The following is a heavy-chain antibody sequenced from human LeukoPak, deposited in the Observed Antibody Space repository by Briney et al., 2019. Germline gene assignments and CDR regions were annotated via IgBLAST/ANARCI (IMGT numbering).Heavy chain of an antibody. Sequence: GGSLRLSCAASGFTFSDYYMSWIRQAPGKGLEWVSHISSSGSIIYYADSVKGRFTISRDNAKNSLNLQMNSLRAEDTAVYYCAREYSSGWAYYMDVWGKGTTVTVSS. CDR3: AREYSSGWAYYMDV. J-gene: IGHJ6*03. CDR2: ISSSGSII. D-gene: IGHD6-19*01. V-gene: IGHV3-11*04. CDR1: GFTFSDYY.